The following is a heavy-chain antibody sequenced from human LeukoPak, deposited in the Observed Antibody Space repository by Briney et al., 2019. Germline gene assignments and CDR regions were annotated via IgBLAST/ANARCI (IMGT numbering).Heavy chain of an antibody. J-gene: IGHJ4*02. D-gene: IGHD3-16*01. CDR3: ATGGSSGPFDY. V-gene: IGHV1-24*01. Sequence: ASVKVSCKASGYTFTSYGISWVRQAPGKGLEWMGGFDPEDGETIYAQKFQGRVTMTEDTSTDTAYMELSSLRSEDTAVYYCATGGSSGPFDYWGQGTLVTVSS. CDR1: GYTFTSYG. CDR2: FDPEDGET.